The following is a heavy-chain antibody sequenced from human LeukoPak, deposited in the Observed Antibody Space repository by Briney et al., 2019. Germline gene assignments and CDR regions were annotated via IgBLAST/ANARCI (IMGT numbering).Heavy chain of an antibody. V-gene: IGHV3-21*01. CDR2: ISSSSSYI. Sequence: GGSLRLSCAASGFTFSSYSMNWVRQAPGKGLEWVSSISSSSSYIYYADSVKGRFTISRDNAKNSLYLQMNSLRAEDTSVYYCARTYGSGSPKGYFDYWGQGTLVTVSS. J-gene: IGHJ4*02. CDR1: GFTFSSYS. D-gene: IGHD3-10*01. CDR3: ARTYGSGSPKGYFDY.